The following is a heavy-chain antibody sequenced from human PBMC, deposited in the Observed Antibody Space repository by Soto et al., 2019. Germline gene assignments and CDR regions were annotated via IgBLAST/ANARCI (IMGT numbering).Heavy chain of an antibody. J-gene: IGHJ6*02. CDR1: GFTFTSYA. CDR3: ARDLRGGLIPYYYYGMDV. V-gene: IGHV1-3*01. CDR2: INAGNGNT. D-gene: IGHD3-10*01. Sequence: QVQLVQSGAEVKNPGASVKVSCKASGFTFTSYAMHWVRQAPGQRLEWMGWINAGNGNTIYSQKFQGRVTITRDTSASTAYMELSSLGSEDTAVYYCARDLRGGLIPYYYYGMDVWGQGTTVTVSS.